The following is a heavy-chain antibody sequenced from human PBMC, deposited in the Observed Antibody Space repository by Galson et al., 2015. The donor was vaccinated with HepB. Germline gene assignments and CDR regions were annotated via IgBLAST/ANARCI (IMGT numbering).Heavy chain of an antibody. V-gene: IGHV1-18*01. J-gene: IGHJ5*02. CDR3: ARGGLATQNNWFDP. Sequence: SVKVSCKASGYTFTRYGISWVRQAPGQGLEWMGWINTFNGNSNYAQKFQGRVIMTTDTSTRIAYMELRSLRSDDRAVYYCARGGLATQNNWFDPWGQGTLVTVSS. D-gene: IGHD2-15*01. CDR2: INTFNGNS. CDR1: GYTFTRYG.